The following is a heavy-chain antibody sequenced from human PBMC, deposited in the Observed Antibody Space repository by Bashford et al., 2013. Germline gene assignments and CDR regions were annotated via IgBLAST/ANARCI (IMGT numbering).Heavy chain of an antibody. V-gene: IGHV1-2*02. D-gene: IGHD6-19*01. CDR3: ARDGRLVVSGTGGGMDV. J-gene: IGHJ6*02. Sequence: WVRQAPGQGLEWMGWINPNSGGTSYAQKFQGRVTMTRDTSISTAYMELSRLISDDTAVYYCARDGRLVVSGTGGGMDVWGQGTTVTVSS. CDR2: INPNSGGT.